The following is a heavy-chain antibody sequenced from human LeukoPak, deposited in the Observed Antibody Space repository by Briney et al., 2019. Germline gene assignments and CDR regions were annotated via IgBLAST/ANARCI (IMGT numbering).Heavy chain of an antibody. J-gene: IGHJ5*02. CDR1: GFTFSSYA. V-gene: IGHV3-23*01. CDR3: AKDSFPFIPAAENWFDP. CDR2: ISGSGGST. D-gene: IGHD2-2*01. Sequence: GGSLRLSCAASGFTFSSYAMGWVRQAPGKGLEWVSAISGSGGSTYYADSVKGRFTISRDSSKNTLYLQMNSLRAEDTAVYYCAKDSFPFIPAAENWFDPWGQGTLVTVSS.